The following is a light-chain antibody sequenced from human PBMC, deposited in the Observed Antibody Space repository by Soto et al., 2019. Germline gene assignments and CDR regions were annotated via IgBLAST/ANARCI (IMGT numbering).Light chain of an antibody. Sequence: QSVLTQPPSVSGAPGQRVTISCTGSSSNIGAGFDVHWYHQIAGTAPKLLIYGNSNRPSGVPDRFSGSSSGTTVTLTISGAQVEDEADYYCYSVADNNVIFGGGTKLTVL. CDR3: YSVADNNVI. CDR1: SSNIGAGFD. V-gene: IGLV1-40*01. CDR2: GNS. J-gene: IGLJ2*01.